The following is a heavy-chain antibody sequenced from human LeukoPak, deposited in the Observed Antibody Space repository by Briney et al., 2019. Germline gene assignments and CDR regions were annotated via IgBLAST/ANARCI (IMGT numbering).Heavy chain of an antibody. CDR2: IYYSGST. D-gene: IGHD3-22*01. Sequence: RPSETLSLTCTVSGGSISSDNYYWSCIRQHPGTGLEWIGYIYYSGSTYYNPSLKSRLTIAVVTSKNLFSLKLRSVTAADTAVYYCARGQNYYDSSGFYNWFDPWGQGTLVTVSS. CDR3: ARGQNYYDSSGFYNWFDP. J-gene: IGHJ5*02. V-gene: IGHV4-31*03. CDR1: GGSISSDNYY.